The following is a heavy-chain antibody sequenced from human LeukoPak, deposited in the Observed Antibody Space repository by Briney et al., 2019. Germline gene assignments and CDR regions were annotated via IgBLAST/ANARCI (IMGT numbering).Heavy chain of an antibody. Sequence: PSETLSLTCTVSGGSISSSGYYWGWIRQPPGKGLEWIGTIYYSGSTYFNPSLKSRVTISVDTSKNQFSLRLSSVTAADTAVYYCARHSNYYDSSGYVTPNSFYYWGQGTLVTVSS. CDR1: GGSISSSGYY. J-gene: IGHJ4*02. V-gene: IGHV4-39*01. CDR2: IYYSGST. D-gene: IGHD3-22*01. CDR3: ARHSNYYDSSGYVTPNSFYY.